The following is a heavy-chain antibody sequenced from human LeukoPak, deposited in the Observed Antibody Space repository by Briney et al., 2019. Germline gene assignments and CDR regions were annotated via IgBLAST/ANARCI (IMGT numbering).Heavy chain of an antibody. CDR1: GGSISSSSYY. CDR2: IFYSGST. D-gene: IGHD3-10*01. J-gene: IGHJ4*02. CDR3: ARLWFGAYYFDY. Sequence: SETLSLTCTVSGGSISSSSYYWGWIRQPPGKGLEWIGNIFYSGSTYYNPSLKSRVTISVDTSKNQFSLKLNSVTAADTAVYYCARLWFGAYYFDYWGQGTLVTVTS. V-gene: IGHV4-39*01.